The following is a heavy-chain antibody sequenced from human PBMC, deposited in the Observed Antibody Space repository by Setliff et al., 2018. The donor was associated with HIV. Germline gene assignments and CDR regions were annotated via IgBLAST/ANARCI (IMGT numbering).Heavy chain of an antibody. V-gene: IGHV1-2*06. CDR1: GYTFTGYY. CDR2: INPNSGGT. Sequence: ASVKVSCKASGYTFTGYYMHWVRQAPGQGLEWMGRINPNSGGTNYAQKFQGRVTMTRDTSMNTAYMELSRLRSDDTAVYYCARAVSTLIRGVTLNHFYYIDVWGTGTTVTVSS. CDR3: ARAVSTLIRGVTLNHFYYIDV. J-gene: IGHJ6*03. D-gene: IGHD3-10*01.